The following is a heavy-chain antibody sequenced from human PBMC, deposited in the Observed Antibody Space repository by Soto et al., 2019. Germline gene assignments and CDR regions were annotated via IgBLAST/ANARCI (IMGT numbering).Heavy chain of an antibody. CDR3: AKDDQGLGPFGWFDP. CDR2: INSGANP. Sequence: GGSLRVSCAASGFGVSNNDRSWGRQAPGKGLEWVSAINSGANPYYADSVKGRFTITRDNSKNTGYLQMNSVGAEDTAVYYCAKDDQGLGPFGWFDPGGQGTLVTVSS. CDR1: GFGVSNND. J-gene: IGHJ5*02. V-gene: IGHV3-66*01. D-gene: IGHD6-19*01.